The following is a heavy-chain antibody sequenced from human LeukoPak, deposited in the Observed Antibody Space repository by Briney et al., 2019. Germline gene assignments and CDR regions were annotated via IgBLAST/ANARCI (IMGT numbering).Heavy chain of an antibody. J-gene: IGHJ4*02. CDR1: GFTFISYA. Sequence: GGSLRLSCAASGFTFISYARHWVRQAPGKGLEWVAVISYDGSNKYYADSVKGRFTISRDNSKNTLYLQMNSLRAEDTAVYYCARDKQGARQWLVLAYWGQGTLVTVSS. CDR3: ARDKQGARQWLVLAY. CDR2: ISYDGSNK. V-gene: IGHV3-30-3*01. D-gene: IGHD6-19*01.